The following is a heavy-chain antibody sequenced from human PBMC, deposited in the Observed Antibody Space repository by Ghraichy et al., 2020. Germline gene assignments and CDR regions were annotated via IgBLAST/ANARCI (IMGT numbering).Heavy chain of an antibody. Sequence: SVKVSCKASGGTFSSYAISWVRQAPGQGLEWMGGIIPIFGTANYAQKFQGRVTITADESTSTAYMELSSLRSEDTVVYYCAREPVGRNDFWSGYYTGGNGMDVWGQGTTVTVSS. V-gene: IGHV1-69*13. CDR1: GGTFSSYA. D-gene: IGHD3-3*01. J-gene: IGHJ6*02. CDR2: IIPIFGTA. CDR3: AREPVGRNDFWSGYYTGGNGMDV.